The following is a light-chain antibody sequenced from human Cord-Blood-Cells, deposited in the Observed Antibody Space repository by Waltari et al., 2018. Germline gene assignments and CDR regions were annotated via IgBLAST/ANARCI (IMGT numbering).Light chain of an antibody. J-gene: IGKJ4*01. CDR2: DAS. V-gene: IGKV3-11*01. CDR3: QQRSNWLT. CDR1: QSVSSY. Sequence: EIVLTQSPATLPLSPGERATLSCRASQSVSSYLAWYQQKPGQAPRLLIYDASNRATGIPARFSGSGSGTDFTLTISSLEPEDFAGYYCQQRSNWLTFGGGTKVEIK.